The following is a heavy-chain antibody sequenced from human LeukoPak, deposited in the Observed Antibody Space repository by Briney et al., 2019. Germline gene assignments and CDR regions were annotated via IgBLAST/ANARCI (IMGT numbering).Heavy chain of an antibody. Sequence: PSETLSLTCTVSGGSISSHFWSWIRQPPGKGLEWIGNIHNSGTTNYNPSLKSRVTISVDTSKNHLSLQLTSLSAADTAVYYCTKVTQWLAFDFWGRGTLVTVSS. D-gene: IGHD6-19*01. V-gene: IGHV4-59*11. CDR3: TKVTQWLAFDF. J-gene: IGHJ4*02. CDR2: IHNSGTT. CDR1: GGSISSHF.